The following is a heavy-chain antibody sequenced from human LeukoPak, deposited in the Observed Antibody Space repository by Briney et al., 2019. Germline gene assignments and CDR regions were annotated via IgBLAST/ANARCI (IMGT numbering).Heavy chain of an antibody. Sequence: PGGSLRLSCAASGFTFSSYGMHWVRQAPGKGLEWVANIKQDGSEKYYVDSVKGRFTISRDNAKNSLYLQVNSLRAEDTAVYYCARDVSAGKYGDYVGAFDIWGQGTMVTVSS. CDR1: GFTFSSYG. CDR2: IKQDGSEK. V-gene: IGHV3-7*01. J-gene: IGHJ3*02. D-gene: IGHD4-17*01. CDR3: ARDVSAGKYGDYVGAFDI.